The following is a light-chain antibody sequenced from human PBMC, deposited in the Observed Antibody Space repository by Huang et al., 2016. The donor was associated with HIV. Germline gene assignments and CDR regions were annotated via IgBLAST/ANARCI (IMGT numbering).Light chain of an antibody. Sequence: IVLTQTPGTLSLSPGERATLSCRASRSVTNSYLAWYQHSPGQAPRLLIYGASSRATGVPDRFSGSGSGTDFTLTITRLEPEDFGVYYCQQYSDSPFTFGGGTKVEIK. CDR2: GAS. CDR1: RSVTNSY. J-gene: IGKJ4*01. V-gene: IGKV3-20*01. CDR3: QQYSDSPFT.